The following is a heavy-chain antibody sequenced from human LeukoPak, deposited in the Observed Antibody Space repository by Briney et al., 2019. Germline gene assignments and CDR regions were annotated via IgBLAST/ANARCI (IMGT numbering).Heavy chain of an antibody. Sequence: PGGSLRLSCAASGFTVSSNYMSWVRQAPGKGLEWVSVIYSGGSTYYADSVKGRFAISRDNSKNTLYLQMNSLRAEGTAVYYCARGGLEMATIGLDYWGQGTLVTVSS. V-gene: IGHV3-53*01. J-gene: IGHJ4*02. CDR3: ARGGLEMATIGLDY. CDR1: GFTVSSNY. CDR2: IYSGGST. D-gene: IGHD5-24*01.